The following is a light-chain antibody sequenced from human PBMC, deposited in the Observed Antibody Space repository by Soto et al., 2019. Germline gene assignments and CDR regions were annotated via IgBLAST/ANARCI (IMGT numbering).Light chain of an antibody. CDR1: QSVGNN. Sequence: EIVVTQSPATLSVSPGESATLSCRASQSVGNNFAWYRQKPGQAPRLLIFATSTRATGVPARFSGSGSGTEFTLTISSLQSEDFAVYYCQQYGDWPLTFGGGAKVEIE. CDR2: ATS. CDR3: QQYGDWPLT. J-gene: IGKJ4*01. V-gene: IGKV3-15*01.